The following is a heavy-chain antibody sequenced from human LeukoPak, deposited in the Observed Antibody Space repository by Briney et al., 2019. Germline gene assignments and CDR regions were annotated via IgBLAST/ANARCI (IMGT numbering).Heavy chain of an antibody. CDR2: ISSSSSYI. Sequence: GGSLRLSCAASGFTFSSYSMNWVRQAPGKGLEWVSSISSSSSYIYYADSVKGRFTISRDNAKSSLYLQMNSLRAEDTAVYYCARTTVAGTYYFDYWGQGTLVTVSS. J-gene: IGHJ4*02. CDR1: GFTFSSYS. V-gene: IGHV3-21*01. CDR3: ARTTVAGTYYFDY. D-gene: IGHD6-19*01.